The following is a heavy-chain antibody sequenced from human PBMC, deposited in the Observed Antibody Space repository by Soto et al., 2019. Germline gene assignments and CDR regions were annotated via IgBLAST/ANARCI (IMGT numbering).Heavy chain of an antibody. CDR1: GFTFSSYG. Sequence: VGSLRLSCVGSGFTFSSYGMHWVRQAPGKGLECVAVISDTGSSHYYAASVKGRFTISRDNSKNTLYLQMNSLRAEDTALYYCAKKEEYDFVWGKSPLDWGQGTMVTVSS. CDR2: ISDTGSSH. J-gene: IGHJ3*01. V-gene: IGHV3-30*18. D-gene: IGHD3-16*01. CDR3: AKKEEYDFVWGKSPLD.